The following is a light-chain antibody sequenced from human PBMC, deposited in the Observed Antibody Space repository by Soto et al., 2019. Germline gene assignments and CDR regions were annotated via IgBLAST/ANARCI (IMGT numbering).Light chain of an antibody. V-gene: IGLV2-8*01. CDR2: EVS. J-gene: IGLJ3*02. CDR3: SSYASTYSRV. Sequence: QSALTQPPSASGSPGQSVTISCTGTSSDISGYNYVSWYQQHPGKAPKLLIYEVSKRPSGVPDRFSGSKSGNTASLTVSGLQAEDEADYYCSSYASTYSRVFGGGTQLTVL. CDR1: SSDISGYNY.